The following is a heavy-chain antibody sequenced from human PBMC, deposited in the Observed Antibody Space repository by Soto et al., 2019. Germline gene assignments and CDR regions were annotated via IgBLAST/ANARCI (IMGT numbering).Heavy chain of an antibody. CDR2: IWSDGSTK. CDR3: ARGRIPSAIFDRFDP. V-gene: IGHV3-33*01. Sequence: PGGSLRLSCASSWFTFYRYGMNWVRQAPGKGLEWFAGIWSDGSTKYYADSVKGRFTISRDNAKNTIYLQMNSMRGEDTGVYYCARGRIPSAIFDRFDPWGQGTLVTVSS. CDR1: WFTFYRYG. D-gene: IGHD2-2*01. J-gene: IGHJ5*02.